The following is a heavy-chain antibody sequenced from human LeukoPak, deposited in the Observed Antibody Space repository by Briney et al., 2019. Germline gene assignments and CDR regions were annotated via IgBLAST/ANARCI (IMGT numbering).Heavy chain of an antibody. CDR3: ASRPTYYYDSSGYG. Sequence: GGSLRLSCAASGFTFNNYAMNWVRQAPGKGLEWVSVISGSGGTTYYADSVKGRFTISRDSSKNTLYLQMNSLRAEDTAVYYCASRPTYYYDSSGYGWGQGTLVTVSS. J-gene: IGHJ4*02. V-gene: IGHV3-23*01. CDR2: ISGSGGTT. D-gene: IGHD3-22*01. CDR1: GFTFNNYA.